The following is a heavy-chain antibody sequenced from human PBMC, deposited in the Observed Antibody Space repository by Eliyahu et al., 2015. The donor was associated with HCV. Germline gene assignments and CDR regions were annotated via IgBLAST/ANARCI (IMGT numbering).Heavy chain of an antibody. CDR2: IDSSSSFI. J-gene: IGHJ4*02. Sequence: EVRLVESGGGLVKPGDSLXLSCAASGFTFRSYTMNWVRQAPGKGLEWVSSIDSSSSFIYYAESVEGRFTISRDNAKNSLYLQMGSLRVEDTAVYYCARPGSETYYFDYWGLGTLVTVSS. CDR3: ARPGSETYYFDY. V-gene: IGHV3-21*01. CDR1: GFTFRSYT. D-gene: IGHD2-15*01.